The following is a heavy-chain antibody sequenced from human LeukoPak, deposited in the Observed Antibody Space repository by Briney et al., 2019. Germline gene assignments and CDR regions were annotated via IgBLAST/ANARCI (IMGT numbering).Heavy chain of an antibody. CDR2: IYYGGST. CDR1: GGSISSSSYY. V-gene: IGHV4-39*01. CDR3: ARSPGYSSGWRELDYFDY. Sequence: PSETLSLTCTASGGSISSSSYYWGWIRQPPGKGLEWIGSIYYGGSTYYNPSLKSRITISVDTSKNQFSLKLNSVTAADTAVYYCARSPGYSSGWRELDYFDYWGQGTLVTVSS. J-gene: IGHJ4*02. D-gene: IGHD6-19*01.